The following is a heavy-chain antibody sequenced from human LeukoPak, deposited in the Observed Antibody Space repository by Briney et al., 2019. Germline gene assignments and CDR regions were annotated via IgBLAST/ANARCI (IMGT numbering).Heavy chain of an antibody. CDR2: IYHSGSP. V-gene: IGHV4-38-2*01. D-gene: IGHD4-17*01. CDR3: ARLYGRKGSIDY. Sequence: SETLSLTCAVSGYSISSGYYWGWIRQPPGKGLEWIGSIYHSGSPYYNPSFKSRVTISVDKSKNQFSLKLSSVTAADTAVYYCARLYGRKGSIDYWGQGTLVTVSS. CDR1: GYSISSGYY. J-gene: IGHJ4*02.